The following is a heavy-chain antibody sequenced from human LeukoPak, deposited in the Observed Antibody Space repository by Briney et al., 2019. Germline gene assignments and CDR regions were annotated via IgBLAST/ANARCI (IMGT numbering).Heavy chain of an antibody. J-gene: IGHJ6*03. CDR1: GGSISSGGYY. Sequence: SQTLSLTCTVSGGSISSGGYYWGWIRQHPGKGLEWIGYIYYSGSTYYNPSLKSRVTISVDTSKNQFSLKLSSVTAADTAVYYCARGAYYYDSSGSYYYYYYMDVWGKGTTVTVSS. CDR3: ARGAYYYDSSGSYYYYYYMDV. V-gene: IGHV4-31*03. CDR2: IYYSGST. D-gene: IGHD3-22*01.